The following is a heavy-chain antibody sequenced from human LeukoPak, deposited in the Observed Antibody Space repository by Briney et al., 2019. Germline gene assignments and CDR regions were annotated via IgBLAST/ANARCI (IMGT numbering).Heavy chain of an antibody. V-gene: IGHV4-59*01. D-gene: IGHD5-18*01. CDR1: GVSISSYY. CDR3: ARDRAFSGYSYGLDY. Sequence: SETLSLTCTVSGVSISSYYWIWIRQPPARGLEWLAYIYYSGSTNYNPSLQSRVTISVDTSKNQFSLKLSSVTAADTAVYYCARDRAFSGYSYGLDYWGQGALVTVSS. CDR2: IYYSGST. J-gene: IGHJ4*02.